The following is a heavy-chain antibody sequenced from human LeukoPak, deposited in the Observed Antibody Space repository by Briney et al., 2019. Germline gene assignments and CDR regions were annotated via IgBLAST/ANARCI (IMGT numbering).Heavy chain of an antibody. CDR1: GGSICSYY. D-gene: IGHD5-18*01. J-gene: IGHJ5*02. CDR2: IYYSGST. V-gene: IGHV4-59*01. CDR3: ARGYSYGFENWFDP. Sequence: SETLSLTCTVSGGSICSYYWSWIRQPPGKGLEWIGYIYYSGSTNYNPSLKSRVTISVDTSKNQFSLKLSSVTAADTAVYYCARGYSYGFENWFDPWGQGTLVTVSS.